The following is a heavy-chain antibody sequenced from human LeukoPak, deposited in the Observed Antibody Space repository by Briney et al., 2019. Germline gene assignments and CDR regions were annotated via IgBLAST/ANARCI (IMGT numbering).Heavy chain of an antibody. CDR2: IYYSRST. V-gene: IGHV4-59*01. CDR3: AREVANIAVAGTYYYYGMDV. Sequence: SVTLSLTCTVSGGSISSYYWSWIRQPPGKGLEWIGYIYYSRSTNYNPSLKSRVTISVDTSKNQFSLKLSSVTAADTAVYYCAREVANIAVAGTYYYYGMDVWGQGTTVTVSS. J-gene: IGHJ6*02. D-gene: IGHD6-19*01. CDR1: GGSISSYY.